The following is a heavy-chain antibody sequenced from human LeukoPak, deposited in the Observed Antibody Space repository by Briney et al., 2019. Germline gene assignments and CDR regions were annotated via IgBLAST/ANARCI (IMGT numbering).Heavy chain of an antibody. CDR3: ARYYYGSGSGTRYFYS. J-gene: IGHJ4*02. D-gene: IGHD3-10*01. V-gene: IGHV3-23*01. CDR1: GFTFSNYA. Sequence: GGSLRLSCAASGFTFSNYAMSWVRQAPGKGLEWVSVISGSGSSTYYADSVKGRFTISRDNSKNTLYLKMTSLRAEDTAVYYCARYYYGSGSGTRYFYSWGQGTLVTVSS. CDR2: ISGSGSST.